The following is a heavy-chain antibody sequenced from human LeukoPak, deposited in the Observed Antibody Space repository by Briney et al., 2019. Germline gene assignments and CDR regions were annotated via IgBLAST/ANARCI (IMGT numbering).Heavy chain of an antibody. CDR3: ARWYCSSTTCYYDY. V-gene: IGHV3-53*01. D-gene: IGHD2-2*01. J-gene: IGHJ4*02. Sequence: GGSLRLSCAASGVTVSSNYMSWVRQAPGKGLEWVSFIYNDGRTQYTDSVKGRFAISRDNSKNTLYLQMNSLRAEDTAVYYCARWYCSSTTCYYDYWGQGTLVTVSS. CDR2: IYNDGRT. CDR1: GVTVSSNY.